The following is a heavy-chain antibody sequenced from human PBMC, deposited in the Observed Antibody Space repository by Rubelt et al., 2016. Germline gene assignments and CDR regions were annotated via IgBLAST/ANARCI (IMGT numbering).Heavy chain of an antibody. D-gene: IGHD2-15*01. Sequence: QVQLQQWGAGLFRPSQTLSLTCGVYGGSFSNYYWTWLRQPPGKGLEWIGDINKSGNTDYNPPLKSRVTISVDTSKNEFSLELSSGTAATTAVYYGATRYCGGGSCYFYPEYHLDYWGQGTLVTVSS. CDR2: INKSGNT. V-gene: IGHV4-34*01. J-gene: IGHJ4*02. CDR3: ATRYCGGGSCYFYPEYHLDY. CDR1: GGSFSNYY.